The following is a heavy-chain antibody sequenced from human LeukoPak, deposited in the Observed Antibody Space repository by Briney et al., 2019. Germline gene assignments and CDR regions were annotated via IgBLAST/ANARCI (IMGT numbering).Heavy chain of an antibody. CDR3: AGTIAAAGTGAFDI. J-gene: IGHJ3*02. V-gene: IGHV4-59*01. Sequence: SETLSLTCTVSGGSISSYYWSWIRQPPGKGLEWIGYIYYSGSTNYNPSLKSRVTISVDTSKNQFSLKLSSVTAADTAVYYCAGTIAAAGTGAFDIWGQGTMVTVSS. CDR1: GGSISSYY. CDR2: IYYSGST. D-gene: IGHD6-13*01.